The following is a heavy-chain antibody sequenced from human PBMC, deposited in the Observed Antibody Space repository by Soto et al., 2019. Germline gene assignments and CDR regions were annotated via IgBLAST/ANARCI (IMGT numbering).Heavy chain of an antibody. CDR1: GGTFSSYA. CDR3: ARDHVARDGYNWSDY. D-gene: IGHD5-12*01. CDR2: IIPIFGTA. J-gene: IGHJ4*02. Sequence: QVQLVQSGAEVXXPGSXVKVSCKASGGTFSSYAISWXXXXXXQGLEWMGGIIPIFGTANYAQKFQGRXTXXXDXSXXXXXXXXXXXRXEDTAVYYCARDHVARDGYNWSDYWGQGTLVTVSS. V-gene: IGHV1-69*01.